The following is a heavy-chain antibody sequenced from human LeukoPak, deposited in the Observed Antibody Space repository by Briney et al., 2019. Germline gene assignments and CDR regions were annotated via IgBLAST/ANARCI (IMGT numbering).Heavy chain of an antibody. CDR3: ARDIYDSSGYYYYYYGMDV. CDR1: GGTFSSYA. J-gene: IGHJ6*02. Sequence: GASVKVSCKASGGTFSSYAISWVRQAPGQGLEWMGRIIPILGIANYAQKFQGRVTITADKSTSTAYMELSSLRSDDTAVYYCARDIYDSSGYYYYYYGMDVWGQGTTVTVSS. D-gene: IGHD3-22*01. V-gene: IGHV1-69*04. CDR2: IIPILGIA.